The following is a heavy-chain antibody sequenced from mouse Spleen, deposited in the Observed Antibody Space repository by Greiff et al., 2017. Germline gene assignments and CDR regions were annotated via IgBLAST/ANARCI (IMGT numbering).Heavy chain of an antibody. CDR3: ARWNWAAMDY. CDR1: GFTFSSFG. CDR2: ISSGSSSI. D-gene: IGHD4-1*01. V-gene: IGHV5-17*02. J-gene: IGHJ4*01. Sequence: EVKLMESGGGLVQPGGSRKLSCAASGFTFSSFGMHWVRQAPAKGLEWVAYISSGSSSIYYADTVKGRFTISRDNPKNPLFLQMTSLRSEDTAMYYCARWNWAAMDYWGQGTSGTVSS.